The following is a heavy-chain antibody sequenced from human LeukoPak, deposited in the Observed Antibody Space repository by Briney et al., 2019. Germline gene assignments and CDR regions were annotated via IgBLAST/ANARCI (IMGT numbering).Heavy chain of an antibody. Sequence: SVKVSCKTSGGTFNNSAISWVRQAPGQGLEWLGGIMPLFGTAGYAQKFQGRVTLTKDESTRTVYLELTSLTSDDTAVYYCARDVHGDYGSGWFDPWGQGTLVSVSS. CDR1: GGTFNNSA. CDR3: ARDVHGDYGSGWFDP. D-gene: IGHD4-17*01. J-gene: IGHJ5*02. CDR2: IMPLFGTA. V-gene: IGHV1-69*05.